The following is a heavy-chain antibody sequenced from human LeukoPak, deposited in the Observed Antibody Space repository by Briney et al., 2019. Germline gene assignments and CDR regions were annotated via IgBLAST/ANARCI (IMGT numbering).Heavy chain of an antibody. CDR1: GGSISSSSYY. CDR2: IYYSGST. J-gene: IGHJ1*01. Sequence: SETLSLTCTVSGGSISSSSYYWGWIRQPPGKGLEWIGSIYYSGSTYYNPSLKSRVTISVDTSKNQFSLKLSSVTAADTAVYYCARVSPLYDISPLGYFQHWGQGTLVTVSS. V-gene: IGHV4-39*01. CDR3: ARVSPLYDISPLGYFQH. D-gene: IGHD3-9*01.